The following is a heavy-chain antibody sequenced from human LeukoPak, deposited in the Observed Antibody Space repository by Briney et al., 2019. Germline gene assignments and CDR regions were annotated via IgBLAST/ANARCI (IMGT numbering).Heavy chain of an antibody. J-gene: IGHJ4*02. Sequence: PGGSLRLSCAASGFTFSNYWMQWVRQAPGKGLVWVSPIKADGTATTYVDSVEGRFTVSRDNSKNTLYLEINSPRVEDTAVYYCAKAKPYGTTWYGGIDWGQGTLVTVSS. V-gene: IGHV3-74*03. CDR3: AKAKPYGTTWYGGID. CDR2: IKADGTAT. CDR1: GFTFSNYW. D-gene: IGHD2-15*01.